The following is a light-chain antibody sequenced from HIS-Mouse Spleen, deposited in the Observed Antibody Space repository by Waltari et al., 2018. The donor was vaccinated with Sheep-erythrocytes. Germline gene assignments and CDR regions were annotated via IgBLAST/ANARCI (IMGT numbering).Light chain of an antibody. J-gene: IGLJ3*02. Sequence: QSALTQPASVSGSPGQSITISCTGTSSDVGSYNLVSWYQQHPGKAPKLSIYEGSQRPSGVSNRFSGSKSGTTASLTISGLQAEDEADYYCCSYAGSSTPWVFGGGTKLTVL. CDR3: CSYAGSSTPWV. CDR2: EGS. V-gene: IGLV2-23*01. CDR1: SSDVGSYNL.